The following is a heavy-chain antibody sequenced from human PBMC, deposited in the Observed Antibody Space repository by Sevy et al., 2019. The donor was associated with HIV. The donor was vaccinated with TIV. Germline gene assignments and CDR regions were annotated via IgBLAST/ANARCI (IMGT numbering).Heavy chain of an antibody. CDR2: IGTAGDT. D-gene: IGHD3-22*01. Sequence: GGSLRLSCAASGFTFSSYDMHWVRQATGKGLEWVSAIGTAGDTYYPGSVKGRFTISRENAKNSLYLQMNSLRAGDTAVYYCARANYYDSSGYYRLYYWGQGTLVTVSS. V-gene: IGHV3-13*01. CDR3: ARANYYDSSGYYRLYY. CDR1: GFTFSSYD. J-gene: IGHJ4*02.